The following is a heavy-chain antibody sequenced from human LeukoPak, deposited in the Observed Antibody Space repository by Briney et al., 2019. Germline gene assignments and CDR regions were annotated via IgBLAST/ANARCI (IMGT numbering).Heavy chain of an antibody. D-gene: IGHD6-13*01. Sequence: GSLRLSCAASGFTFSSYSMNWVRQAPGKGLEWVSSTSSSSSYIYYADSVKGQFTISRDNAKNSLYLQMNSLRAEDTAVYYCASANIGIAAAGDFDYWGQGTLVTVSS. V-gene: IGHV3-21*01. CDR1: GFTFSSYS. CDR3: ASANIGIAAAGDFDY. CDR2: TSSSSSYI. J-gene: IGHJ4*02.